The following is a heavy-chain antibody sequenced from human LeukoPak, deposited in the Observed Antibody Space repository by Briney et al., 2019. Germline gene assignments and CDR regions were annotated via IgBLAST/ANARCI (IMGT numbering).Heavy chain of an antibody. J-gene: IGHJ5*02. V-gene: IGHV1-2*02. CDR3: ARGRSDSGYVEDWFDP. Sequence: ASVKVSCKASGYTFTGYYIHWVRQAPGQGLEWMGWINPNSGGTNYAQKFQGRVTMTRDTPISTAYMDVSRLRSDDTAVYYCARGRSDSGYVEDWFDPWGQGTLVTVSS. D-gene: IGHD5-12*01. CDR2: INPNSGGT. CDR1: GYTFTGYY.